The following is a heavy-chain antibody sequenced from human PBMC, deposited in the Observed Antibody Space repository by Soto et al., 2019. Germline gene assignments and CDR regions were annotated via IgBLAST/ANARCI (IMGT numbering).Heavy chain of an antibody. CDR1: GGSFSGYY. D-gene: IGHD1-26*01. V-gene: IGHV4-34*01. CDR3: ARGPKGEVGGTWYYYAMDV. CDR2: INHSGST. J-gene: IGHJ6*04. Sequence: SETLSLTCAVYGGSFSGYYWSWIRQPPGKGLEWIGEINHSGSTNYNPSLKSRVTISVDTSKNQFSLKLNSVTAADAAVYYCARGPKGEVGGTWYYYAMDVWGKGPTVTVSS.